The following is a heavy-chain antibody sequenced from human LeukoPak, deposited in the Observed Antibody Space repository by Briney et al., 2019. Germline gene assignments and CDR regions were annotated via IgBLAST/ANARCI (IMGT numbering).Heavy chain of an antibody. CDR1: GYSFDIFW. V-gene: IGHV5-51*01. D-gene: IGHD6-19*01. J-gene: IGHJ3*02. CDR3: ARHGIVVAGITLPFDI. Sequence: GESLKISCKGSGYSFDIFWIGWVRQMPGKGLEWMGIIYPGDSDTRYSPSFQGQVTISADKSISTAYLQWSSLKASDTAMYYCARHGIVVAGITLPFDIWGQGTMVTVSS. CDR2: IYPGDSDT.